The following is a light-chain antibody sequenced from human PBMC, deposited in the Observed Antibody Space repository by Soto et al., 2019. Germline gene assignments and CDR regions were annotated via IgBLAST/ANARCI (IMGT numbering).Light chain of an antibody. Sequence: QAVLTQPASVSGSPGQSITISCTGTSRDVGGYNYVSWYQQHPGKAPKLMIYEVSNRPSGVPDRFSGSKSGNTASLTVSGLQAEDEADYYCSSYAGINNYVFGTGTKLTVL. CDR3: SSYAGINNYV. J-gene: IGLJ1*01. CDR1: SRDVGGYNY. V-gene: IGLV2-8*01. CDR2: EVS.